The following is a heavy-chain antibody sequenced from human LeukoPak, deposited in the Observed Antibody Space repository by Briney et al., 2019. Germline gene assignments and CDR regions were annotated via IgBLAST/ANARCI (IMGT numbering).Heavy chain of an antibody. CDR1: GGSFSGYY. CDR3: ARLGRITIFGVVIGMDV. V-gene: IGHV4-34*01. CDR2: INHSGST. J-gene: IGHJ6*04. Sequence: SETLSLTCAVYGGSFSGYYWSWIRQPPGQGLEWIGEINHSGSTNYNPSLKSRVTISVDTSKNQFSLKLSSVTAADTAVYYCARLGRITIFGVVIGMDVWGKGTTVTVSS. D-gene: IGHD3-3*01.